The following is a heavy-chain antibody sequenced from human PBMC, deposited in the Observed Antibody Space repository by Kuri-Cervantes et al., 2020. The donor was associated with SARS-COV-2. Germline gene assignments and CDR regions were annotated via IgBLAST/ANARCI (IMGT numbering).Heavy chain of an antibody. CDR2: VRYDGGEK. J-gene: IGHJ6*02. CDR1: GFTFSSYG. Sequence: GGSLRLSCAASGFTFSSYGMHWVRQAPGKGLEWVAFVRYDGGEKHYADSVKGRFAISRDSSKNTLYLEMNSLRAEDTAVYYCARALRGYSYGYYYGMDVWGQGTTVTVSS. V-gene: IGHV3-30*02. CDR3: ARALRGYSYGYYYGMDV. D-gene: IGHD5-18*01.